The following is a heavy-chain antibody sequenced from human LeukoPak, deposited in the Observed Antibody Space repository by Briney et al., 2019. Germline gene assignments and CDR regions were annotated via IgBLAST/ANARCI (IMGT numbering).Heavy chain of an antibody. CDR2: MNPNSGNT. CDR3: ARGHRLYQLVRFGEYWFDP. V-gene: IGHV1-8*01. CDR1: GYTFTSYD. D-gene: IGHD6-13*01. Sequence: ASVKVSCKASGYTFTSYDINWVRPATGQGLEWMGWMNPNSGNTGYAQKFQGRVTMTRNTSISTAYMELSSLRSEDTAVYYCARGHRLYQLVRFGEYWFDPWGQGTLVTVSS. J-gene: IGHJ5*02.